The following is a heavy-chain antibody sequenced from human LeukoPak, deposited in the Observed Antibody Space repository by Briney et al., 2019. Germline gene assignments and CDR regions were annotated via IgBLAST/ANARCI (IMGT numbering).Heavy chain of an antibody. CDR3: ANGPQYNILTGFYKVRSHLDY. V-gene: IGHV3-30*02. J-gene: IGHJ4*02. D-gene: IGHD3-9*01. CDR1: GFSFSFYG. CDR2: IRYDGSNR. Sequence: GGSLRLSCAASGFSFSFYGMHWVRQAPGKGLEWVAFIRYDGSNRHYADSVKGRFTISRDNSKNMLHLQMNSLRAEDTAVYYCANGPQYNILTGFYKVRSHLDYWGQGTLVTVSS.